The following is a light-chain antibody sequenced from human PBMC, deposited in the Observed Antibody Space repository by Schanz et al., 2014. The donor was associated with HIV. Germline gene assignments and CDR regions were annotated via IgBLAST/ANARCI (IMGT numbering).Light chain of an antibody. J-gene: IGLJ2*01. CDR2: DVY. V-gene: IGLV2-14*03. CDR3: SSSTSSGTVV. Sequence: QSALTQPASVSGSPGQSITISCTGTSSDVGGYDYVAWYQQYPGKAPRLLIYDVYIRPSGISNRFSGSKSGSTASLTISGLRTEDEADYYCSSSTSSGTVVFGGGTKLT. CDR1: SSDVGGYDY.